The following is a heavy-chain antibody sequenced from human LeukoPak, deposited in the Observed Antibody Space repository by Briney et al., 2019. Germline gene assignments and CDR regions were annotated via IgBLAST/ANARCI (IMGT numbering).Heavy chain of an antibody. CDR3: ARHYYGSSQTDY. CDR1: GASLSGSPFY. J-gene: IGHJ4*02. Sequence: SETLSLTCAVSGASLSGSPFYWGWIRQPPGKGLEWIANIFYSGNTFYNPSLRSRVTISIDTSKNQFSLNVSSVTAADTAVYYCARHYYGSSQTDYWGQGTLVTVSS. D-gene: IGHD3-10*01. CDR2: IFYSGNT. V-gene: IGHV4-39*01.